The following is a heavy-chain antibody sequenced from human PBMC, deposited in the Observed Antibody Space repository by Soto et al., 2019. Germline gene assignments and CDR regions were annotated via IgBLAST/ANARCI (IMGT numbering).Heavy chain of an antibody. J-gene: IGHJ4*02. D-gene: IGHD3-22*01. V-gene: IGHV4-59*08. Sequence: SETLSLTCAVYGGSFGGYYWSWIRQHPGKGLEWIGYIYHSGSTNYNPSLKSRVTISVDTSKNQFSLKLSSVTAADTAVYYCARHTPYYSSGYYFDYWGQGTLVTVSS. CDR1: GGSFGGYY. CDR2: IYHSGST. CDR3: ARHTPYYSSGYYFDY.